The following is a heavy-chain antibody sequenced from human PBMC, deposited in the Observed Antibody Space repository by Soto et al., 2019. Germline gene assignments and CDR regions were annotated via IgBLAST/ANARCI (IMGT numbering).Heavy chain of an antibody. Sequence: ASVKVSCKASGYTFTSYDMNWVRQATGQGREWMGWMNPHSGNTGYAQKFQGRVTMTRNTSISTAYMELSSLRSEDTAVYYCARGGCTGGSCYSDAFDIWGQGTMVTVSS. CDR3: ARGGCTGGSCYSDAFDI. CDR1: GYTFTSYD. D-gene: IGHD2-15*01. V-gene: IGHV1-8*01. CDR2: MNPHSGNT. J-gene: IGHJ3*02.